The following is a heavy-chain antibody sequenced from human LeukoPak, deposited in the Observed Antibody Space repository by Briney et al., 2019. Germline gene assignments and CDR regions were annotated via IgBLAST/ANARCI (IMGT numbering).Heavy chain of an antibody. CDR2: ISDSGSVT. CDR1: GFTFSSYA. V-gene: IGHV3-23*01. J-gene: IGHJ4*02. Sequence: GGSLRLSCAASGFTFSSYAMSWVRQAPGKGLEWVSVISDSGSVTVYADSVKGRFTISRDKSQNTLYLQMNSLRAEDTAVYYCAKMPPGSKRFDYWGQGTLVTVSS. D-gene: IGHD2-2*01. CDR3: AKMPPGSKRFDY.